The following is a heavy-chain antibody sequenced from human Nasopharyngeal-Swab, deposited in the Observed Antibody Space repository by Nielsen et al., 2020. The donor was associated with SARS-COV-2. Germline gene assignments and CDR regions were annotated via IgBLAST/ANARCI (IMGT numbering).Heavy chain of an antibody. J-gene: IGHJ3*01. CDR2: ISAYNGNT. CDR3: ARDDRGASGVDAFDF. CDR1: GYTFSSYG. D-gene: IGHD4/OR15-4a*01. V-gene: IGHV1-18*01. Sequence: ASVKVSCKASGYTFSSYGFSWLRQAPGQGLEWMGWISAYNGNTDFAEKFQGRVSMTTDSSTSTAYMELRSLISDDSAVYFCARDDRGASGVDAFDFWGQGTMVTVSS.